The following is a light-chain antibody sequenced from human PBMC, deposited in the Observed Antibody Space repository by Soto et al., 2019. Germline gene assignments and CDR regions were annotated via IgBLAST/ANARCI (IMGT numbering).Light chain of an antibody. CDR2: YDS. V-gene: IGLV3-21*04. CDR1: NIGSKS. J-gene: IGLJ1*01. CDR3: QVWDNSSDPLYV. Sequence: SYELTQPPSVSVAPGKTARIPCGGNNIGSKSVHWYQQKPDQAPVLVIYYDSDRPSGIPERFSGSNSGNTATLTISRVEAGDEADYYCQVWDNSSDPLYVFGTGTKLTVL.